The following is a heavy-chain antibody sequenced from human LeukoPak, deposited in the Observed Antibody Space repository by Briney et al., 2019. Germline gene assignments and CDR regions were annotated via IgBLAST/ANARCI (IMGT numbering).Heavy chain of an antibody. J-gene: IGHJ4*02. CDR1: GGSFGGYY. V-gene: IGHV4-34*01. CDR3: VRGLYCSSTSCYKDY. D-gene: IGHD2-2*02. Sequence: SETLSLTCAVYGGSFGGYYWSWLRQPPGKGLECIGEIDDSGSSNYNPSLKSRVTISVDTPKNQFSLKLTSVTAADTAVYYCVRGLYCSSTSCYKDYWGQGTLVTVSS. CDR2: IDDSGSS.